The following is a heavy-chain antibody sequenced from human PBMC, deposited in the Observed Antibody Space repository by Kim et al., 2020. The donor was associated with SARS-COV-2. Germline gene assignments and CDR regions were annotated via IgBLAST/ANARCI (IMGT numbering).Heavy chain of an antibody. CDR2: IYYSGST. CDR1: GGSISSSSYY. Sequence: SETLSLTCTVSGGSISSSSYYWGWIRQPPGKGLEWIGSIYYSGSTYYNPSLKSRVTISVDTSKNQFSLKLSSVTAADTAVYYCRVQKTYYDILTGYMGYYVMDVWGQGTTVTVSS. V-gene: IGHV4-39*07. CDR3: RVQKTYYDILTGYMGYYVMDV. D-gene: IGHD3-9*01. J-gene: IGHJ6*02.